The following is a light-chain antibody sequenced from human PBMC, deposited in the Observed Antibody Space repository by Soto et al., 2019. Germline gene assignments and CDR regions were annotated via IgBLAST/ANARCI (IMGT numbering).Light chain of an antibody. J-gene: IGKJ1*01. CDR1: QTIDRY. CDR3: QQSYIAPRA. CDR2: AAS. V-gene: IGKV1-39*01. Sequence: DIQLTQSPSSLSASVGDRVTITCRASQTIDRYLHWYQEKSGKVPKLLIYAASSLASGVPSMFSGSGSGTEFTLTISSLQPEDFATYYCQQSYIAPRAFGQGTKVEIK.